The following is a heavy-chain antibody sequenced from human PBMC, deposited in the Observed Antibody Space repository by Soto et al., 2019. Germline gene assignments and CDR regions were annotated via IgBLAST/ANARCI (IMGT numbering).Heavy chain of an antibody. V-gene: IGHV4-30-2*01. CDR3: ARAVFSSILYIDF. D-gene: IGHD3-10*01. Sequence: QLQLQESGSGLVKPLQTLSLTCGISGDSISSIVYTWTWILQPPGKCLEWIGYIYPSGAAYYNPSLKSRVTISLETSKNRFSLNVKSATAADTAVYYCARAVFSSILYIDFWGQGTTVTVSS. CDR1: GDSISSIVYT. CDR2: IYPSGAA. J-gene: IGHJ6*03.